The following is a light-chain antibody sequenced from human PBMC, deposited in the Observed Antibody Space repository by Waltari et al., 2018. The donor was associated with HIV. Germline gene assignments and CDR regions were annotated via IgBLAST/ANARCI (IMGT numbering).Light chain of an antibody. V-gene: IGKV3-20*01. CDR3: QQYGSSLWT. Sequence: VLTQSPGTLSLSPGERATLFCMTSRSVCSNDLSWYQQQPRQAPSLLVSRVSNRATGIPDRFGGSGSGTDFTLTISRLEPEDFAVYYCQQYGSSLWTFGQGTKVEIK. CDR2: RVS. CDR1: RSVCSND. J-gene: IGKJ1*01.